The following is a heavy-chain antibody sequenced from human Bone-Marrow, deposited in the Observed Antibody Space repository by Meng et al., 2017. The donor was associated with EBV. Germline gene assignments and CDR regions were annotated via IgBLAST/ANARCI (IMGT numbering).Heavy chain of an antibody. V-gene: IGHV1-3*04. CDR2: INTDNGNK. CDR1: GYSFITYP. J-gene: IGHJ5*02. Sequence: VPLVQVGEEGKKLGASVKVSCKASGYSFITYPIDGVRQAPGQRLEWMGWINTDNGNKKYSQKFQDIVTIIRDTSASTAYMELSTLGSEDTAVYYCARGSYDSSGFANWFDHWGQGTLVTVSS. CDR3: ARGSYDSSGFANWFDH. D-gene: IGHD3-22*01.